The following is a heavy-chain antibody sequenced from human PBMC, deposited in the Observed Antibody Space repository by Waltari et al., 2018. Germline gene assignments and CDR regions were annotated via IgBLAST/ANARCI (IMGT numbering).Heavy chain of an antibody. D-gene: IGHD1-26*01. J-gene: IGHJ4*02. V-gene: IGHV1-24*01. Sequence: QVQLVQSGAEVKKPGASVKVSCKASGYTFTSYGISWVRQAPGKGLEWMGGCDPEDGETIYAQKCQGRVTMTEDTSTDTAYMELSSLRSEDTAVYYCATVGAADYWGQGTLVTVSS. CDR3: ATVGAADY. CDR2: CDPEDGET. CDR1: GYTFTSYG.